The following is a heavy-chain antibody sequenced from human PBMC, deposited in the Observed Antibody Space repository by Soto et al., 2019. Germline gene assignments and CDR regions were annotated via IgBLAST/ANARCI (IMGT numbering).Heavy chain of an antibody. CDR1: GYIFVNYG. CDR3: VMVDNYVTPTPQDV. Sequence: QVQLVQSGDEVKKPGTSVKVSCKASGYIFVNYGIAWVRQAPGQGLEWMGWISPYTGNTHSASKVQGRLTMTTDTSTSTAYMDLGSLTSDDTAVYYCVMVDNYVTPTPQDVWGQGTTVTVSS. J-gene: IGHJ6*02. V-gene: IGHV1-18*01. D-gene: IGHD3-16*01. CDR2: ISPYTGNT.